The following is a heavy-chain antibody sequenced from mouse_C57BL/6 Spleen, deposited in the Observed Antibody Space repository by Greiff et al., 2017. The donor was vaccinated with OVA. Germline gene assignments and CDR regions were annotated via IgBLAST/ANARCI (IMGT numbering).Heavy chain of an antibody. J-gene: IGHJ4*01. CDR2: ISNGGGST. V-gene: IGHV5-12*01. CDR3: ARQDYDYEEGYAMDY. Sequence: EVQGVESGGGLVQPGGSLKLSCAASGFTFSDYYMYWVRQTPEKRLEWVAYISNGGGSTYYPDTVQGRFTISRDNAKNTLYLQMSRLNSEDTAMYYCARQDYDYEEGYAMDYWGQGTSVTVSS. CDR1: GFTFSDYY. D-gene: IGHD2-4*01.